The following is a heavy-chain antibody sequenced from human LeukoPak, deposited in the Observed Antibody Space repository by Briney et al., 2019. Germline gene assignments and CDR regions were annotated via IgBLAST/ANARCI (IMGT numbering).Heavy chain of an antibody. CDR1: EGTLSSYA. CDR3: ARGSGLGNYALGR. D-gene: IGHD3-10*01. J-gene: IGHJ4*02. CDR2: IIPVLTLT. Sequence: SVKVSCKAPEGTLSSYALSWVRQAPGQGLEWMGRIIPVLTLTNYAPKFQDRLSIIADKATSTAYMELTNLTSADTAVYFCARGSGLGNYALGRWGQGTLVTVSS. V-gene: IGHV1-69*04.